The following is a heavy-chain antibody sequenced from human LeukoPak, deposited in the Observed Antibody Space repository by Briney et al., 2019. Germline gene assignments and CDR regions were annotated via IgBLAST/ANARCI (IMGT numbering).Heavy chain of an antibody. V-gene: IGHV4-34*01. Sequence: SETLSLTCAVYGGSFSGYYWSWIRQPPGKGLEWIGSIYYSGSTYYNPSLKSRVTISVDTSKNQFSLKLSSVTAADTAVYYCASKPGKSYGTKYYFDYWGQGTLVTVSS. CDR3: ASKPGKSYGTKYYFDY. CDR2: IYYSGST. CDR1: GGSFSGYY. D-gene: IGHD4/OR15-4a*01. J-gene: IGHJ4*02.